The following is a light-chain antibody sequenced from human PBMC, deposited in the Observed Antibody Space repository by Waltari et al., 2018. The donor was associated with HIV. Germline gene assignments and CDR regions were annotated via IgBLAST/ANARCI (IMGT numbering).Light chain of an antibody. CDR3: QQYDVWPLT. CDR2: GAP. V-gene: IGKV3-15*01. J-gene: IGKJ4*01. CDR1: QSVGLN. Sequence: DIVLTQSPATLSVSPGVRGTLSCRASQSVGLNLAWYQQRPGQPPKLVVYGAPTRTSDTPTRFSARGSGTEFTLTITSIRSEDFATYFCQQYDVWPLTFGGGT.